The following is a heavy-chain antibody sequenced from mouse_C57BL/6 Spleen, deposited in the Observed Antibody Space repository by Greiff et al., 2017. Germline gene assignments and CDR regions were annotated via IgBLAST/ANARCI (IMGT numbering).Heavy chain of an antibody. CDR1: GFTFSNYW. J-gene: IGHJ3*01. CDR2: ISLKSDNYAT. V-gene: IGHV6-3*01. Sequence: EVQVEESGGGLVQPGGSMKLSCVASGFTFSNYWMNWVRQSPEKGLEWVAQISLKSDNYATHYEESVKGRFTISRDDSKSSVYLQMNNLRAEDTGIYYCTESYSNYVAGFAYWGQGTLVTVAA. D-gene: IGHD2-5*01. CDR3: TESYSNYVAGFAY.